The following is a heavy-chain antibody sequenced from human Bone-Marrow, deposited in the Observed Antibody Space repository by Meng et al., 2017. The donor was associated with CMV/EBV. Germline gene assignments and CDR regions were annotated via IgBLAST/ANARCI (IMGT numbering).Heavy chain of an antibody. CDR2: IYSGGSST. V-gene: IGHV3-23*03. CDR1: GFTFSSYA. Sequence: GGSLRLSCAASGFTFSSYAMSWVRQAPGKGLEWVSVIYSGGSSTYYADSVKGRFTISRDNSKNTLYLQMNSLRAEDTAVYYCAKDLGIAAAALDYWGQGTLVTVSS. CDR3: AKDLGIAAAALDY. J-gene: IGHJ4*02. D-gene: IGHD6-13*01.